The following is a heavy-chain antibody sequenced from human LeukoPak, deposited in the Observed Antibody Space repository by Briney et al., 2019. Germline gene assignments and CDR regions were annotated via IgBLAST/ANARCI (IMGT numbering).Heavy chain of an antibody. CDR2: IIPIFGTA. Sequence: SVKVSCKASGGTFSSYAISWVRQAPGQGLEWMGGIIPIFGTANYAQKFQGRVTITADESTSTAYMELSSLRSEDTAVYYCASEEPHYAIVAGYRPYYGFDPWGQGTLVTVSS. CDR1: GGTFSSYA. CDR3: ASEEPHYAIVAGYRPYYGFDP. J-gene: IGHJ5*02. D-gene: IGHD3-9*01. V-gene: IGHV1-69*13.